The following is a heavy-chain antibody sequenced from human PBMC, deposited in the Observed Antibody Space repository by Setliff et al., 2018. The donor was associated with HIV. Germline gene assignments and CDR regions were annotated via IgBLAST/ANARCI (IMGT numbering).Heavy chain of an antibody. Sequence: TLSLTCDVSGGSISSLSYYWGWIRQSPGKGLEWIGIIYYSGTSYYNPSLKSRVTISIDTSKNQFSLKLTAVTAADTAIYYCARDSHYGDYHYWGPGTLVTVSS. J-gene: IGHJ4*02. CDR3: ARDSHYGDYHY. CDR1: GGSISSLSYY. CDR2: IYYSGTS. D-gene: IGHD4-17*01. V-gene: IGHV4-39*07.